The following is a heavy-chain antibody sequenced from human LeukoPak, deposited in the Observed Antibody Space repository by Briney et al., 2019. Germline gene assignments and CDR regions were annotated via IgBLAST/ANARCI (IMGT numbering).Heavy chain of an antibody. J-gene: IGHJ3*02. Sequence: LSETLSLTCGVYAGSFSGYYWSWIRQPPGKGLEWIGEIDQRGNKNYNPSLQSRVTISLDTSQNQFSLRLSSLTAADTAVYHCTRIRSSSSFLRVFDIWGQGTMVTVSS. CDR2: IDQRGNK. CDR3: TRIRSSSSFLRVFDI. CDR1: AGSFSGYY. V-gene: IGHV4-34*01. D-gene: IGHD2/OR15-2a*01.